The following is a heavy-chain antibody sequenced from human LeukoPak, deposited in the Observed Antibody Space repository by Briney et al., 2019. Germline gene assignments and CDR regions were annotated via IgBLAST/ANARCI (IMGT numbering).Heavy chain of an antibody. J-gene: IGHJ6*03. CDR1: GFIFNRHS. CDR3: ARSSGWYHRGPDYYYYYMDV. D-gene: IGHD6-19*01. Sequence: GGSLRLSCAASGFIFNRHSMNWVRQAPGKGREWVSSISSTSSYIYYADSVKRRFTISRDNAKNSLYVQMNRLRAEDTAVYYCARSSGWYHRGPDYYYYYMDVWGKGTTVTVS. V-gene: IGHV3-21*01. CDR2: ISSTSSYI.